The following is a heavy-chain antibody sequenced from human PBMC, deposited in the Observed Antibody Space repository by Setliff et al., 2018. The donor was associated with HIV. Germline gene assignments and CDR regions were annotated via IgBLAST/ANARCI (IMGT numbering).Heavy chain of an antibody. J-gene: IGHJ4*02. CDR1: GGSFSGYY. Sequence: LSLTCAVSGGSFSGYYWSWIRQPPGKGLEWIGEINQSGGINYNPSLKSRVTISIDTFKNQFSLRLSSVTAADTAVYYGARDTGYSSRGGPVDYWGQGTLVTVSS. V-gene: IGHV4-34*01. CDR3: ARDTGYSSRGGPVDY. CDR2: INQSGGI. D-gene: IGHD2-15*01.